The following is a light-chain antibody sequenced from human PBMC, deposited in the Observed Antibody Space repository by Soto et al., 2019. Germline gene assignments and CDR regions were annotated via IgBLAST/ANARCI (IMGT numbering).Light chain of an antibody. Sequence: QSALTQPASVSGSPGQSITISCTGTSSDVGGYNYVSWYQQHPGKAPKLMIYDVSNRPSGVSNRFSGPKSGNMASLTISGLQAEDEADYYCSSYTSSSTLVVFGGGTKLTVL. CDR1: SSDVGGYNY. CDR2: DVS. V-gene: IGLV2-14*01. CDR3: SSYTSSSTLVV. J-gene: IGLJ2*01.